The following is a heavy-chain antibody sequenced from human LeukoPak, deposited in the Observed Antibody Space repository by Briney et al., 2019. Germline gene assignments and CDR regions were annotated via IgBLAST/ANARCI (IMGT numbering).Heavy chain of an antibody. Sequence: PGGSLRLSYAASGFTFSLYWMNWVRQPPGKGLEWIGEINHSGSTNYNPSLKSRVTISVDTSKNQFSLKLSSVTAADTAVYYCARRQTKAAAGTNKPFDYRGQGTLVTVSS. CDR2: INHSGST. V-gene: IGHV4-34*01. CDR3: ARRQTKAAAGTNKPFDY. J-gene: IGHJ4*02. CDR1: GFTFSLYW. D-gene: IGHD6-13*01.